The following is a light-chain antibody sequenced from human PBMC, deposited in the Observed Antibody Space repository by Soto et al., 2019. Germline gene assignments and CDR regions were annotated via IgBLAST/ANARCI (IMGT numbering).Light chain of an antibody. CDR2: GAS. CDR1: QSVSSN. CDR3: QQYNNWPLYT. V-gene: IGKV3-15*01. J-gene: IGKJ2*01. Sequence: EIVMTQSPATLSVSPGERATLSCGASQSVSSNLAWYQQKPGQAPRLLIYGASTRATGIPARFSGSGSGTEFTLTIGSLQSEDFAVYYCQQYNNWPLYTFGQGTKVDIK.